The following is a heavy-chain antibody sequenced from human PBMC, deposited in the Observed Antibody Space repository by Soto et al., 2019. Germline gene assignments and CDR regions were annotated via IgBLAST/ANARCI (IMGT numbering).Heavy chain of an antibody. D-gene: IGHD3-10*01. Sequence: EVQLVESGGGLVQPGGSLRLSCVGSGFRISNYFMSWVRQAPGKGLEWMANIKEDGSEKYYVESVKGRFTISRDNAKNSLYLQVNSLRDEDTAVYYCARPRFRGMDVWGQGTTVTVSS. V-gene: IGHV3-7*03. CDR2: IKEDGSEK. CDR1: GFRISNYF. J-gene: IGHJ6*02. CDR3: ARPRFRGMDV.